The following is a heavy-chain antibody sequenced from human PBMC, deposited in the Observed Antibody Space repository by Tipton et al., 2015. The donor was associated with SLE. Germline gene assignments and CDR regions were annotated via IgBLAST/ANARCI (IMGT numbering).Heavy chain of an antibody. CDR2: MYHTGNT. Sequence: TLSLTCTVSGYSISGGYYWGWIRQSPGKGLEWIGSMYHTGNTYYNPSLKSRVTISVDTSKNQFSLKLSSVTAADTAVYYCARREFLEWLAFDYWGQGTLVTVSS. CDR1: GYSISGGYY. CDR3: ARREFLEWLAFDY. J-gene: IGHJ4*02. D-gene: IGHD3-3*01. V-gene: IGHV4-38-2*02.